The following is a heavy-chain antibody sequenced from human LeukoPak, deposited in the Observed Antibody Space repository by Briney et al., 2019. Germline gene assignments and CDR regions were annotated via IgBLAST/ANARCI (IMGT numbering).Heavy chain of an antibody. CDR3: AREHYDSSFDY. D-gene: IGHD3-22*01. Sequence: GGSLGLSCAASGFTFSNFGMNWVRQAPGKGLEWISYICDSCNTNYYADSVKGRFTISRDNVRNSLYLQMNSLRAEDTAVYYCAREHYDSSFDYWGQGTLVTVSS. CDR2: ICDSCNTN. J-gene: IGHJ4*02. V-gene: IGHV3-48*01. CDR1: GFTFSNFG.